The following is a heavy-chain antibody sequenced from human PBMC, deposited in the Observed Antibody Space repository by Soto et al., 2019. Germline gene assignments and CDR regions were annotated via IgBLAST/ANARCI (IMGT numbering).Heavy chain of an antibody. CDR2: IYYSGST. D-gene: IGHD3-22*01. J-gene: IGHJ3*02. Sequence: SETLSLTCTFSGGSISSCGYYWSLIRQHPGKGLEWIGYIYYSGSTYYNPSLKSRVTISVDTSKSQVSLRLSSVTAADTAVYYCARVGSYDGSGYNAFNIWGQGKMVTVS. CDR3: ARVGSYDGSGYNAFNI. V-gene: IGHV4-31*03. CDR1: GGSISSCGYY.